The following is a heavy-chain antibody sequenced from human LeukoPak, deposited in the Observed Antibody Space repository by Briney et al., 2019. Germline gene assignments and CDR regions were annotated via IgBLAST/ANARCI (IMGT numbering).Heavy chain of an antibody. D-gene: IGHD2-2*02. CDR2: ISYDGSNK. J-gene: IGHJ4*02. CDR1: GFTFSSYG. CDR3: AKSWSSCSSTSCYNPGY. V-gene: IGHV3-30*18. Sequence: GRSLRLSCAASGFTFSSYGMHWVRQAPGKGLEWVAVISYDGSNKYYADSVKGRFTISRDNSKNTLYLQMNSLRAEDTAVYYCAKSWSSCSSTSCYNPGYWGQGTLVTVSS.